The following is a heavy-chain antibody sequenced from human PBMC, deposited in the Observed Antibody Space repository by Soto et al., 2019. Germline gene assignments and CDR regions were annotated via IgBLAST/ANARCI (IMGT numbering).Heavy chain of an antibody. CDR3: ARGTVLRFLEWSYYYYYGMDV. CDR1: GYTFTGYY. V-gene: IGHV1-2*04. J-gene: IGHJ6*02. Sequence: ASVKVSCKASGYTFTGYYMHWVRQAPGQGLEWMEWINPNSGGTNYAQKFQGWVTMTRDTSISTAYMELSRLRSDDTAVYYCARGTVLRFLEWSYYYYYGMDVWGQGTTVTVSS. D-gene: IGHD3-3*01. CDR2: INPNSGGT.